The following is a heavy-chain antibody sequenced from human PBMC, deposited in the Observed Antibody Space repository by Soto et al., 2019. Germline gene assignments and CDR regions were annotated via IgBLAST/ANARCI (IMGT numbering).Heavy chain of an antibody. V-gene: IGHV3-30-3*01. CDR1: GFTFSSYA. CDR2: ISYDGSNK. D-gene: IGHD6-13*01. CDR3: ARRIAAAGTWYYYGMDV. J-gene: IGHJ6*02. Sequence: GGSLRLSCAASGFTFSSYAMHWVRQAPGKGLEWVAVISYDGSNKYYADSVKGRFTISRDNSKNTLYLQMNSLRAEDTAVYYCARRIAAAGTWYYYGMDVWGQGTTVTVSS.